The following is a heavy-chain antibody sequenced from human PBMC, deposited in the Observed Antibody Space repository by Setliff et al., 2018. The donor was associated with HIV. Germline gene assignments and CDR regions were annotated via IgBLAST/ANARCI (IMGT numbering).Heavy chain of an antibody. D-gene: IGHD3-16*01. CDR2: IDPSDSYT. J-gene: IGHJ3*02. CDR3: ARFYGSYDVGGFDI. CDR1: GYSFTTSW. V-gene: IGHV5-10-1*01. Sequence: PGESLKISCKGSGYSFTTSWISWARQMPGKGLEWMGRIDPSDSYTNYSPSFQGHVTISVDRSITTAYVQWRSLKASDTAFYYCARFYGSYDVGGFDIWGQGTKVTVSS.